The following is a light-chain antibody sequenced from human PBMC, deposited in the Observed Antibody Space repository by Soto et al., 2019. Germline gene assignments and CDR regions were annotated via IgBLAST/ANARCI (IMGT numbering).Light chain of an antibody. CDR3: QSYDSSLSGFYV. J-gene: IGLJ1*01. CDR1: RSNIGAAYG. Sequence: QSVLTQPPSVSGAPGQRVTISCTGGRSNIGAAYGVHWYQHLPGTAPKLLIYDDSNRPSGVHDRFSGSKSGTSASLDITGLQAEDEADYYCQSYDSSLSGFYVFGTGTKVTVL. V-gene: IGLV1-40*01. CDR2: DDS.